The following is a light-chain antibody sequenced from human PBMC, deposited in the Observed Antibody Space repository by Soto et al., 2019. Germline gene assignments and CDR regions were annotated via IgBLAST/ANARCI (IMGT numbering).Light chain of an antibody. CDR1: QSVSSN. CDR2: DAS. Sequence: EIVMTQSPATLSVSPEERATLSCRASQSVSSNLVWYQQKPGQAPRLLIYDASTRATGIPARFSGSGSGTEFTLTISSLQSEDFALYYCHQYNSWPPGTFGQGTKVDIK. CDR3: HQYNSWPPGT. J-gene: IGKJ2*01. V-gene: IGKV3-15*01.